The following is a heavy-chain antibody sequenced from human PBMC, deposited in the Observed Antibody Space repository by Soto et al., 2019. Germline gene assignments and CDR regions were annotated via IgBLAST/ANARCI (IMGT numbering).Heavy chain of an antibody. J-gene: IGHJ5*02. Sequence: GGSLRLSCAASGFTFSDYYMSWIRQAPGKGLEWVSYISSSSSYTNYADSVKGRFTISRDNSRNTLYLQMNSLRAEDTAVYYCAKDHGALNWFDPWGQGTLVTVSS. CDR1: GFTFSDYY. CDR3: AKDHGALNWFDP. V-gene: IGHV3-11*05. CDR2: ISSSSSYT.